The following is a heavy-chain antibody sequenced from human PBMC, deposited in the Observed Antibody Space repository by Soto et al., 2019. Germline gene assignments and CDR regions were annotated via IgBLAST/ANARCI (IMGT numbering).Heavy chain of an antibody. CDR1: GFTFSSYS. J-gene: IGHJ4*02. Sequence: GGSLRLSCAASGFTFSSYSMNWVRQAPGKGLEWVSSISSSSSYIYYADSVKGRFTISRDNAKNSLYLQMNSLRAEDTAVYYCAREPTSRITMVRGAIGGDYWGQGTLVTVSS. V-gene: IGHV3-21*01. D-gene: IGHD3-10*01. CDR3: AREPTSRITMVRGAIGGDY. CDR2: ISSSSSYI.